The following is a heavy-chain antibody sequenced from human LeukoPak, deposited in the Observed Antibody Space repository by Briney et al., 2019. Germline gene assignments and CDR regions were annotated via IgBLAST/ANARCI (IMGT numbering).Heavy chain of an antibody. CDR3: AREYSGVFDY. D-gene: IGHD5-12*01. V-gene: IGHV3-74*01. J-gene: IGHJ4*02. Sequence: GGSLRLSCAASGFIFSNYWMDWVRQAPGKGLVWVSRINRDGSRTRYADSVKGRFTISRDNAKNTLDLQMNSLRAEDTAVYYCAREYSGVFDYWGQGTLVTVSS. CDR1: GFIFSNYW. CDR2: INRDGSRT.